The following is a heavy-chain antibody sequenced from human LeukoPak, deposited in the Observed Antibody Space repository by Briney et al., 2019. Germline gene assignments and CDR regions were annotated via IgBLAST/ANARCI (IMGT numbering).Heavy chain of an antibody. CDR2: ISGSGGST. D-gene: IGHD5-18*01. CDR1: GFTFSSYA. V-gene: IGHV3-23*01. CDR3: AKSPSTARVFYYYYMDV. J-gene: IGHJ6*03. Sequence: PGGSLRLSCAASGFTFSSYAMSWVRQALGKGLEWVSAISGSGGSTYYADSVKGRFTISRDNSKNTLYLQMNSLRAEDTAVYYCAKSPSTARVFYYYYMDVWGKGTTVTVSS.